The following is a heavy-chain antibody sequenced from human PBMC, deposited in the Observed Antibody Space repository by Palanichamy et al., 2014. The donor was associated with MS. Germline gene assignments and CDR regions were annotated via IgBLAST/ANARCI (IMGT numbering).Heavy chain of an antibody. Sequence: QLQLQESGPGLVKPSETLSLTCTVSGGSISSSSYYWGWIRQPPGKGLEWIGSIYYSGSTYYNPSLKSRVTISVDTSKNQFPLKLSSVTAADTAVYYCARQGSSGWFIAYWGQGTLVTVSS. CDR3: ARQGSSGWFIAY. CDR1: GGSISSSSYY. CDR2: IYYSGST. V-gene: IGHV4-39*01. D-gene: IGHD6-19*01. J-gene: IGHJ4*02.